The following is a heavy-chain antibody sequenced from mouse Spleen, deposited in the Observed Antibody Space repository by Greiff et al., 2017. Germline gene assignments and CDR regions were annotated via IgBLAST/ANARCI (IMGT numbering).Heavy chain of an antibody. CDR1: GYAFSSSW. CDR3: ARGDYDGQAWFAY. J-gene: IGHJ3*01. D-gene: IGHD2-4*01. CDR2: IYPGDGDT. V-gene: IGHV1-82*01. Sequence: QVQLQQSGPELVKPGASVKISCKASGYAFSSSWMNWVKQRPGKGLEWIGRIYPGDGDTNYNGKFKGKATLTADKSSSTAYMQLSSLTSEDSAVYFCARGDYDGQAWFAYWGQGTLVTVSA.